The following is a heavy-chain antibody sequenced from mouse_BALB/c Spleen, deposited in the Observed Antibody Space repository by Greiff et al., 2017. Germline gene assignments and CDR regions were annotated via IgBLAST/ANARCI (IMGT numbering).Heavy chain of an antibody. J-gene: IGHJ3*01. CDR3: TRTIYYYGSSWFAY. V-gene: IGHV1S81*02. D-gene: IGHD1-1*01. Sequence: QVQLQQPGAELVKPGASVKLSCKASGYTFTSYWMHWVKQRPGQGLEWIGEINPSNGRTNYNEKFKSKATLTVDKSSSTAYMQLSSLTSEDSAVYYCTRTIYYYGSSWFAYWGQGTLVTVSA. CDR1: GYTFTSYW. CDR2: INPSNGRT.